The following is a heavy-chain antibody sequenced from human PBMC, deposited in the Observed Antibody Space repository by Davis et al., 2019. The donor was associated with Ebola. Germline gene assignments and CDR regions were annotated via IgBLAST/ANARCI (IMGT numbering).Heavy chain of an antibody. J-gene: IGHJ4*02. Sequence: MPSETLSLTCAVSGGSIGSSGWWSWVRQPPGKGLEWIGNLYYSGSTYSNPSLKSRVTISVDTSKNQFSLKMSSVTAADTAVYYCARLTSGWPWYFDCWGQGTLVTVSS. CDR3: ARLTSGWPWYFDC. V-gene: IGHV4-4*02. D-gene: IGHD6-19*01. CDR1: GGSIGSSGW. CDR2: LYYSGST.